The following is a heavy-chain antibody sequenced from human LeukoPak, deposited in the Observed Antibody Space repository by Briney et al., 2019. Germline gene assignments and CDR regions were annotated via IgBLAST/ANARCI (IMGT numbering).Heavy chain of an antibody. Sequence: PGGSLRLSCAASGFTFSGYAMSWIRQAPGKGLEWVSAISGSGGSTYYADSVKGRFTISRDNSKNTLYLQMNSLRAEDTAVYYCAKLQIVGATPFDYWGQGTLVTVSS. V-gene: IGHV3-23*01. D-gene: IGHD1-26*01. J-gene: IGHJ4*02. CDR2: ISGSGGST. CDR3: AKLQIVGATPFDY. CDR1: GFTFSGYA.